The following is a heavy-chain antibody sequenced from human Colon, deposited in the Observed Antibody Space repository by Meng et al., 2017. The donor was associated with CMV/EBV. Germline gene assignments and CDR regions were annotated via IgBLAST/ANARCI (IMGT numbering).Heavy chain of an antibody. Sequence: GGSLRLSCTVSGFTFSGYWMHWVRQSPEKGLMWVARISHEGSRTIYADSVKGRFTVSRDNARNALYLQMNSLRADDTALYYCARDLLGDNDYVFDQWGQGMMVTVSS. D-gene: IGHD4/OR15-4a*01. CDR3: ARDLLGDNDYVFDQ. CDR2: ISHEGSRT. V-gene: IGHV3-74*01. J-gene: IGHJ4*02. CDR1: GFTFSGYW.